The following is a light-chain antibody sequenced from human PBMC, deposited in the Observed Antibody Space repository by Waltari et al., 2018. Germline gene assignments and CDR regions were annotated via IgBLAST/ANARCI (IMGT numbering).Light chain of an antibody. CDR2: DVS. CDR1: RSDVGGYNY. V-gene: IGLV2-14*03. Sequence: QSALTQPASVSGSPGQSLTISCTGSRSDVGGYNYVSGYQQHPGQAPKLIISDVSNRPCGVSTRFSGSKSGNTASLTVSGHQAEDEADYYCSSYISSSTRELFGGGTSLTVL. CDR3: SSYISSSTREL. J-gene: IGLJ2*01.